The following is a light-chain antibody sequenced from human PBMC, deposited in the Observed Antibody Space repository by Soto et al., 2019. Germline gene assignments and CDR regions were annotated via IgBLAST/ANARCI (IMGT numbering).Light chain of an antibody. Sequence: DIQMTQSPSSLSASVGDRVTITCRASQTISTYLNWYQQKPGKAPKLLIYAASSLQSGVPSRFSGSGSGTDFTLAISGLQPEAFATDYCQPSHSSPYIFGQGTKLQVK. V-gene: IGKV1-39*01. CDR1: QTISTY. CDR2: AAS. CDR3: QPSHSSPYI. J-gene: IGKJ2*01.